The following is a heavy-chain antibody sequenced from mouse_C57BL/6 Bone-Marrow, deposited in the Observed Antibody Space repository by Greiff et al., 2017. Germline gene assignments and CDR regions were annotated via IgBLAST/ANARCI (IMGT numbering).Heavy chain of an antibody. D-gene: IGHD1-1*01. J-gene: IGHJ3*01. CDR1: GYTFTSYG. Sequence: QVQLQQSGAELARPGASVKLSCKASGYTFTSYGISWVKQRTGQGLEWIGEIYPRSGNTYYNEKFKGKATLTADKSSSTAYMELRSLTSEDSAVYFGARRRRYYGSSVGWFAYWGQGTLVTVSA. V-gene: IGHV1-81*01. CDR3: ARRRRYYGSSVGWFAY. CDR2: IYPRSGNT.